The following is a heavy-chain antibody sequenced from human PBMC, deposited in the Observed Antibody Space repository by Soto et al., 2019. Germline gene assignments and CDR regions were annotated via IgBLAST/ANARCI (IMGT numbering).Heavy chain of an antibody. CDR1: GGSISSYY. CDR3: ARWTTVTTFFDY. J-gene: IGHJ4*02. CDR2: IYYSGST. V-gene: IGHV4-59*01. D-gene: IGHD4-17*01. Sequence: NPSETLSLTCTVSGGSISSYYWSWIRQPPGKGLEWIGYIYYSGSTNYNPSLKSRVTISVDTSKNQFSPKLSSVTAADTAVYYCARWTTVTTFFDYWGQGTLVTVSS.